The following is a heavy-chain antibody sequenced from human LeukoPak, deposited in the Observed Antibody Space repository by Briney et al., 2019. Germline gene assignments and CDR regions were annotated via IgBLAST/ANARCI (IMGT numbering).Heavy chain of an antibody. J-gene: IGHJ4*02. CDR3: ARLLWFGESPGPFDY. Sequence: SETLSLTCTVSGGSISSYYWSWIRQPPGKGLEWIGYIYCSGSTNYNPSLKSRVTISVDTSKNQFSLKLSSVTAADTAVYYCARLLWFGESPGPFDYWGQGTLVTVSS. CDR2: IYCSGST. V-gene: IGHV4-59*08. D-gene: IGHD3-10*01. CDR1: GGSISSYY.